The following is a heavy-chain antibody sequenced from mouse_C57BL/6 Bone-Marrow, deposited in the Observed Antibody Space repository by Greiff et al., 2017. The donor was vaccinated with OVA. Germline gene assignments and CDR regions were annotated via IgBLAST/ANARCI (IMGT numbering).Heavy chain of an antibody. J-gene: IGHJ1*03. CDR3: ARAGDGNYGWYVGV. CDR2: INYDGSST. CDR1: GFTFSDYY. Sequence: EVKVVESEGGLVQPGSSLKLSCTASGFTFSDYYMAWVRQVPEKGLEWVANINYDGSSTYYLDSLKSRFIISRDNAKNILYLQMSSLTSEDTATYYCARAGDGNYGWYVGVWGTGTTVTVSS. V-gene: IGHV5-16*01. D-gene: IGHD2-1*01.